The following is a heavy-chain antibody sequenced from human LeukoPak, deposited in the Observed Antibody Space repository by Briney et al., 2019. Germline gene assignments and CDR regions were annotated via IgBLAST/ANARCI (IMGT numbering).Heavy chain of an antibody. J-gene: IGHJ4*02. V-gene: IGHV4-38-2*02. CDR1: GGSISSYY. D-gene: IGHD6-6*01. CDR3: ARDLGGSSGFDY. CDR2: IYHSGST. Sequence: SETLSLTCTVSGGSISSYYWGWIRQPPGKGLEWIGSIYHSGSTYYNPSLKSRVTISVDTSKNQFSLKLSSVTAADTAVYYCARDLGGSSGFDYWGQGTLVTVSS.